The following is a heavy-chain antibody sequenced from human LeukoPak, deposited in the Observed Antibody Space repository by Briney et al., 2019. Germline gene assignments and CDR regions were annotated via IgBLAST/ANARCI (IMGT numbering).Heavy chain of an antibody. CDR2: IYYSGST. CDR3: ARDRGRATWFDP. Sequence: SETLSLACTVSGGSITSYYWHWIRQPPGKGLEWIGYIYYSGSTNYNPSLKSRVTISVDTSRNQFSLKLHSVTAADTAVYYCARDRGRATWFDPWGQGTAVTVSS. D-gene: IGHD3-10*01. J-gene: IGHJ5*02. CDR1: GGSITSYY. V-gene: IGHV4-59*01.